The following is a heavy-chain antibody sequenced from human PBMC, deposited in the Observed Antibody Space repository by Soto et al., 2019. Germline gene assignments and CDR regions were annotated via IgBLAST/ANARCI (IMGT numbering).Heavy chain of an antibody. CDR3: ARTTYGGYAAFDI. CDR2: IYYSGST. Sequence: SETLSLTCTVSGGSISSYYWSWIRQPPGKGLEWIGYIYYSGSTNYNPSLKSRVTISEDTSKNQFSLKLSSVTAADTAVYYCARTTYGGYAAFDIWGQGTMVTVSS. J-gene: IGHJ3*02. CDR1: GGSISSYY. D-gene: IGHD4-17*01. V-gene: IGHV4-59*01.